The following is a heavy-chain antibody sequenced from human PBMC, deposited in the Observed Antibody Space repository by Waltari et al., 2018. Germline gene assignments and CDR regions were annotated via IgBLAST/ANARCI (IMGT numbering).Heavy chain of an antibody. D-gene: IGHD3-9*01. V-gene: IGHV1-69*13. CDR1: GGTFSSYA. Sequence: QVQLVQSGAEVKKPGSSVKVSCKASGGTFSSYAISGVRQAPGQGLEWMGGIIPIFGTANYAQKFQGRVTMTADESTSTAYMELSSLRSEDTAVYYCARASTGAYDILNYWGQGTLVTVSS. J-gene: IGHJ4*02. CDR3: ARASTGAYDILNY. CDR2: IIPIFGTA.